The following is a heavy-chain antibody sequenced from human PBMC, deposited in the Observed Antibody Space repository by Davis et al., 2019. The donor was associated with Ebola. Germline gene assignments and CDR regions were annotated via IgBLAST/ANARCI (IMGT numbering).Heavy chain of an antibody. Sequence: PGGPLRPSCSASGFPFSSYWMSWVRQAPGMGLEWVSYISSSGSTLYYADSVKGRFTISRDNAKNSLYLQMNSLRSEDTAVYYCATVEGYCTNGVCYTPFDYWGQGTLVTVSS. CDR3: ATVEGYCTNGVCYTPFDY. D-gene: IGHD2-8*01. CDR2: ISSSGSTL. V-gene: IGHV3-48*04. CDR1: GFPFSSYW. J-gene: IGHJ4*02.